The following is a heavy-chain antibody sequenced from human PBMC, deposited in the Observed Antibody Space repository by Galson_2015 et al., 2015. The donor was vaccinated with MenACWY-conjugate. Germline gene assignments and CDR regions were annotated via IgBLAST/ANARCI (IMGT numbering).Heavy chain of an antibody. J-gene: IGHJ4*02. CDR1: GFSFGDYT. V-gene: IGHV3-49*04. Sequence: SLRLSCATSGFSFGDYTLSWVRQAPGKGLEWVGFIRSKGFGETTEYAAPVKDRFTISRDDSTRIAYLQMNSLKTDDTAVYYCTSRLIGVIAAFDYWGQGTLVTASS. CDR3: TSRLIGVIAAFDY. CDR2: IRSKGFGETT. D-gene: IGHD3-22*01.